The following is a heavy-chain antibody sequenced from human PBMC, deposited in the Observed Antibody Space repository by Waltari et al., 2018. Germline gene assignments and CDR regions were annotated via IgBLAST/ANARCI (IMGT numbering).Heavy chain of an antibody. Sequence: QVQRGQSGAEVKKPGSSVKVRCKASGGTCSSYAISWGRQAPGQGLERVGGIIPIFGTANYAQKFHDRVTITADESTSTAYMELSSLSSEDTAMYYCARLGTGTTTAYDYWCQGTLVPVSS. CDR1: GGTCSSYA. CDR2: IIPIFGTA. CDR3: ARLGTGTTTAYDY. V-gene: IGHV1-69*13. J-gene: IGHJ4*02. D-gene: IGHD1-1*01.